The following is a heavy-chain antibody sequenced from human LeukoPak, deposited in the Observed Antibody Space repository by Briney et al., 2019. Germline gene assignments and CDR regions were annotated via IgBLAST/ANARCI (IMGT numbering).Heavy chain of an antibody. D-gene: IGHD2-21*01. J-gene: IGHJ4*02. V-gene: IGHV4-61*02. Sequence: PSETLSLTCTVPGGSISSGSYYWGWIGQPAGRGLGWIERIYTSGSTNYNPSLKSRVNISVDTSKNQFSLKLSSVTAADTAVYYCQITSYCVGDCYSAFDYWGQGTLVTVPS. CDR3: QITSYCVGDCYSAFDY. CDR2: IYTSGST. CDR1: GGSISSGSYY.